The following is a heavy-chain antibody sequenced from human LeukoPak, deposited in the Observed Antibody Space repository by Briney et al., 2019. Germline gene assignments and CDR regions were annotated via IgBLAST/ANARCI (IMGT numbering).Heavy chain of an antibody. Sequence: SQTLSLTCTVSGGSLSSGDYYWSWIRQPPGKGLEWIGYIYYSGSTYYNPSLKGRVTLSVDTSKNQFSLKLSSVTAADTAVYYCASNPRYCSSTSCYLNAFDIWGQGTMVTVSS. CDR1: GGSLSSGDYY. V-gene: IGHV4-30-4*01. D-gene: IGHD2-2*01. CDR3: ASNPRYCSSTSCYLNAFDI. J-gene: IGHJ3*02. CDR2: IYYSGST.